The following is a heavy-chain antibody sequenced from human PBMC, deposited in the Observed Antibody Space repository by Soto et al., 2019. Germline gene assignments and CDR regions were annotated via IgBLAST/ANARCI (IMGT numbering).Heavy chain of an antibody. V-gene: IGHV3-33*01. CDR2: IWYDGSNK. CDR3: ARGGITMVRGVTIDY. J-gene: IGHJ4*02. CDR1: GFTFSSYG. Sequence: ESGGGVVQPGRSLRLSCAASGFTFSSYGMHWVRQAPGKGLEWVAVIWYDGSNKYYADSVKGRFTISRDNSKNTLYLQMNSLRAEDTAVYYCARGGITMVRGVTIDYWGQGTLVTVSS. D-gene: IGHD3-10*01.